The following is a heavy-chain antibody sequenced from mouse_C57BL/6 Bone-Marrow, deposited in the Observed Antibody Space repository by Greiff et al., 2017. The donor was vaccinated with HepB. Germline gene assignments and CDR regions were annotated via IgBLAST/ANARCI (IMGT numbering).Heavy chain of an antibody. CDR3: AREDYYGSSYNAMDY. V-gene: IGHV1-64*01. Sequence: VQLQQSGAELVKPGASVKLSCKASGYTFTSYWMHWVKQRPGQGLEWIGMIHPNSGSTNYNEKFKSKATLTVDKSSSTAYMQLSSLTSEDSAVYYCAREDYYGSSYNAMDYWGQGTSVTVSS. D-gene: IGHD1-1*01. CDR1: GYTFTSYW. J-gene: IGHJ4*01. CDR2: IHPNSGST.